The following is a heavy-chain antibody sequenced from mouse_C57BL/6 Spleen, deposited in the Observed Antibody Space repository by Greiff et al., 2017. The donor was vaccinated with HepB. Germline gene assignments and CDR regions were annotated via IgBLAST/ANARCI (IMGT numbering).Heavy chain of an antibody. CDR3: AREEDYYGSSSFAY. J-gene: IGHJ3*01. CDR2: ISYDGSN. V-gene: IGHV3-6*01. D-gene: IGHD1-1*01. CDR1: GYSITSGYY. Sequence: VQLKESGPGLVKPSQSLSLTCSVTGYSITSGYYWNWIRQFPGNKLEWMGYISYDGSNNYNPSLKNRISITRDTSKNQFFLKLNSVTTEDTATYYCAREEDYYGSSSFAYWGQGTLVTVSA.